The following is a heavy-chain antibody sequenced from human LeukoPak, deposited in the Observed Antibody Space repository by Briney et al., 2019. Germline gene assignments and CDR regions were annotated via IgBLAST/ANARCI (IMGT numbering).Heavy chain of an antibody. CDR3: ARHASMVRGVRRYYYMDV. D-gene: IGHD3-10*01. Sequence: SETLSLTCAVSGYSISSGYYWGWIRQPPGKGLEWIGSIYHSGSTYYNPSLKSRVTISVDTSKNQFSLKPSSVTAADTAVYYCARHASMVRGVRRYYYMDVWGKGTTVTVSS. V-gene: IGHV4-38-2*01. J-gene: IGHJ6*03. CDR1: GYSISSGYY. CDR2: IYHSGST.